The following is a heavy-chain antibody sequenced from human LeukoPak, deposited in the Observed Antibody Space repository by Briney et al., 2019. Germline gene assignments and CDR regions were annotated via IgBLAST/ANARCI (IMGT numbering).Heavy chain of an antibody. V-gene: IGHV4-4*07. CDR3: AREGIAAARYYYYGMDV. J-gene: IGHJ6*02. CDR1: GGSISSYY. D-gene: IGHD6-13*01. CDR2: IYTSGST. Sequence: SETLSLTCTVSGGSISSYYWSWIRQPAGKGLEWIGRIYTSGSTNYNPSLKSRVTMSVDTSKNQFSLKLSSVTAADTDVYYCAREGIAAARYYYYGMDVWGQGTTVTVSS.